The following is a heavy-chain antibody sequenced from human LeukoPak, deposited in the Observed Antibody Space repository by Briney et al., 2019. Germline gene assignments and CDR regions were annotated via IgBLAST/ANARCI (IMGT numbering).Heavy chain of an antibody. J-gene: IGHJ4*02. V-gene: IGHV7-4-1*01. D-gene: IGHD6-19*01. CDR1: GYTFTSYG. Sequence: ASVKVSCKASGYTFTSYGISWVRQAPGQGLEWMGWINTNTGNPTYAQDFTGRFVISFDTSGRTTYLQIDSLKTEDTAVYYCATVAVAGNFFDHWGQGSLVTVSS. CDR3: ATVAVAGNFFDH. CDR2: INTNTGNP.